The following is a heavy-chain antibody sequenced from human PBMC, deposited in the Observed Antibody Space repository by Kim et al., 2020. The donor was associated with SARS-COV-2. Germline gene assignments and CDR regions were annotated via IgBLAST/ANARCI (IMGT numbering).Heavy chain of an antibody. D-gene: IGHD6-19*01. Sequence: SETLSLTCTVSGGSISSYYWSWIRQPPGKGLEWIGYVYYSGSTSYNPSLESRVTISVDTSKNQFSLNLSSVTAADTAIYYCARDAYSIGWYYLDSWGQGSLVTVSS. V-gene: IGHV4-59*01. CDR1: GGSISSYY. CDR3: ARDAYSIGWYYLDS. J-gene: IGHJ4*02. CDR2: VYYSGST.